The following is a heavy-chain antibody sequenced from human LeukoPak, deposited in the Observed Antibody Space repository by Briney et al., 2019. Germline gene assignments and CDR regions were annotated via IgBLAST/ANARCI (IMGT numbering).Heavy chain of an antibody. Sequence: GGSLRLSCAASGFTFSSYAMSWVRQAPGKGLEWVSAISGSGGSTYYADSVKGRFTISRDNSKNTLYLQMNSRRAEDTAVYYCASVGSTVTTVPGYYFDYWGQGTLVTVSS. V-gene: IGHV3-23*01. D-gene: IGHD4-17*01. CDR2: ISGSGGST. CDR1: GFTFSSYA. CDR3: ASVGSTVTTVPGYYFDY. J-gene: IGHJ4*02.